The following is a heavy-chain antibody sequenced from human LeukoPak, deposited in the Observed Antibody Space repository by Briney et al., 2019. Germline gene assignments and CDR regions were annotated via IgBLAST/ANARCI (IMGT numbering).Heavy chain of an antibody. D-gene: IGHD2-8*01. CDR1: GFTFSTYE. J-gene: IGHJ4*02. CDR3: AILYAGIPFDS. CDR2: ISNDGGTI. Sequence: GGSLRLSCAPSGFTFSTYEMNWVRQAPGKGLEWVSYISNDGGTIYYADSVRGRFSISRDNAKNSLYLQMTSLRAEDTAVYYCAILYAGIPFDSWDQGTLVTVSS. V-gene: IGHV3-48*03.